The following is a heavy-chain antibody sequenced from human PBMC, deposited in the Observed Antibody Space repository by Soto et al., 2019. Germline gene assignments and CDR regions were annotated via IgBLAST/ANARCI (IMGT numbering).Heavy chain of an antibody. CDR3: ARLSRATHYFYYPMDV. CDR1: GFTFSDYA. D-gene: IGHD2-2*01. Sequence: EVQLLESGGGLVQPGGSLRLSCAASGFTFSDYAMSWVRQAPGKGLEWVSSMSGSGGSTYYADSVKGRFTISRDNSKNTLCLQVSTLRADDTAVYYCARLSRATHYFYYPMDVWGQGTTVTVSS. V-gene: IGHV3-23*01. J-gene: IGHJ6*02. CDR2: MSGSGGST.